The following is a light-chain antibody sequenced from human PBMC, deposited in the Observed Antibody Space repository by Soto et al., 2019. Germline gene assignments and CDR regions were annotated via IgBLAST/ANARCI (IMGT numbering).Light chain of an antibody. CDR1: QSVSSNY. V-gene: IGKV3-20*01. CDR3: QQYGSSPVT. J-gene: IGKJ1*01. Sequence: ESVLTQSPGTLSLSPWDRATLSCRASQSVSSNYLAWYQKKPGQAPRLLIYGASSRATGIPDRFSGSGSGTDFTLTISRLEPEDFAVYYCQQYGSSPVTFGQGTKVDIK. CDR2: GAS.